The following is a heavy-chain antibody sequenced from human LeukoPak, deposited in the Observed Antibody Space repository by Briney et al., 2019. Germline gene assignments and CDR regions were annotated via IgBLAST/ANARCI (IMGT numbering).Heavy chain of an antibody. V-gene: IGHV4-59*11. CDR2: IYYSGST. CDR3: ARGGGSTDYYDSSGYF. CDR1: GGSIRSHY. D-gene: IGHD3-22*01. J-gene: IGHJ4*02. Sequence: SETLSLTCTVSGGSIRSHYWSWIRQPPGKGLEWIGYIYYSGSTNYNPSLKSRVTISVDTSKNQFSLKLSSVTAADTAVYYCARGGGSTDYYDSSGYFWGQGTLGTVSS.